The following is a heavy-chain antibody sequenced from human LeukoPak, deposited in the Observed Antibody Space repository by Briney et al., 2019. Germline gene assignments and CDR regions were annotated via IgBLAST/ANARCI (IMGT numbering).Heavy chain of an antibody. V-gene: IGHV4-59*08. CDR1: GSMYNYY. J-gene: IGHJ4*02. Sequence: SETLSLTCTVSGSMYNYYWSWIRQPPGKGLEWIGYIHYSGSTNYNPSLKSRVTMSLDTSKNQVSLKLNSVTAADTAVYYCARHISSGGTYAHFDYWGQGTLVTVPS. CDR2: IHYSGST. CDR3: ARHISSGGTYAHFDY. D-gene: IGHD1-26*01.